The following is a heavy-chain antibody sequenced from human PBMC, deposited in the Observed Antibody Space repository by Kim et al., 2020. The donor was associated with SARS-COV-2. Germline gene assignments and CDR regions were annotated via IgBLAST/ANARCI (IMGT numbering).Heavy chain of an antibody. Sequence: SGGTNYAQKFQGRVTMTRDTSISTAYMELSRLRSDDTAVYYCARGGNLDPWGQGTLVTVSS. D-gene: IGHD4-4*01. CDR3: ARGGNLDP. V-gene: IGHV1-2*02. J-gene: IGHJ5*02. CDR2: SGGT.